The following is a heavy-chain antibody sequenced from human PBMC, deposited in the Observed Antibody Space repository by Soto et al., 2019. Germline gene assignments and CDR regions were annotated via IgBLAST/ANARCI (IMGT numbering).Heavy chain of an antibody. CDR1: GYTFTSYD. CDR3: VFGELLNSDAFDI. J-gene: IGHJ3*02. D-gene: IGHD3-10*01. Sequence: QVQLVQSGAEVKKPGASVKVSCKASGYTFTSYDINWVRQATGQGLEWMGWMNANSGNTGYAQKFQGRVTMTRNTSKSTAYMELSSLRSEDTAVDYCVFGELLNSDAFDIWGQGTMVTVSS. V-gene: IGHV1-8*01. CDR2: MNANSGNT.